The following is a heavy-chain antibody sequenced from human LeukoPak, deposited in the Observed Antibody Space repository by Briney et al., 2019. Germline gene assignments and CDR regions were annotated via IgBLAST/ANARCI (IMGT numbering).Heavy chain of an antibody. D-gene: IGHD3-10*02. CDR2: IHYSGHT. J-gene: IGHJ4*02. Sequence: SETLSLTCTVSGGSISTTAYYWGWIRQTPVTGLEWIGNIHYSGHTYYNPSLKSRVTISVDTSKNQFSLKLTSVTAADTAVYYCVRVDGVTRFYFDLWGQGFLVTVSS. V-gene: IGHV4-39*07. CDR1: GGSISTTAYY. CDR3: VRVDGVTRFYFDL.